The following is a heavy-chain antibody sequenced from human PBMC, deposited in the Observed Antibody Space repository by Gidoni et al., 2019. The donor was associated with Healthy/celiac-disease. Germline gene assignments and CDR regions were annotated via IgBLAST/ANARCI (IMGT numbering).Heavy chain of an antibody. CDR2: INHSGST. CDR3: ARVSGYCSGGSCYSPVYYYYYYMDV. CDR1: GGSFSGYY. J-gene: IGHJ6*03. V-gene: IGHV4-34*01. D-gene: IGHD2-15*01. Sequence: QVQLQQWGAGLLKPSETLSLTCAVYGGSFSGYYWSWIRKPPGKGLEWIGEINHSGSTNYDPSLKSRVTISVDTSKNQFSLKLSSVTAADTAVYYCARVSGYCSGGSCYSPVYYYYYYMDVWGKGTTVTVSS.